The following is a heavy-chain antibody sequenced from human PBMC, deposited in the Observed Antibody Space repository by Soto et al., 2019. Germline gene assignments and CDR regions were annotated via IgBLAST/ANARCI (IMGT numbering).Heavy chain of an antibody. CDR2: ISSGSSNI. D-gene: IGHD3-9*01. J-gene: IGHJ4*02. CDR1: GFTFSTYS. CDR3: ARGQAIPATGLVDY. V-gene: IGHV3-48*02. Sequence: EVQLVESGGGLVQPGGSLRLSCAASGFTFSTYSMNWVRQAPGKGLEWVSYISSGSSNIYYADSVKGRFTISRDNAKNSLYLQMNSLRDEDTAVYYCARGQAIPATGLVDYWGQGTLVTVSP.